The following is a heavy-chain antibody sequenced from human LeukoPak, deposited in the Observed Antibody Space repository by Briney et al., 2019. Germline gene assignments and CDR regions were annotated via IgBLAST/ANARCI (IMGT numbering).Heavy chain of an antibody. CDR1: GGSISSGGYY. D-gene: IGHD1-7*01. CDR3: AREGGELPYWY. J-gene: IGHJ4*02. Sequence: PSETLSLTCTVSGGSISSGGYYWSWIRQPAGKGLEWIGRIYTSGSTNYNPSLKSRVTISVDTSKNQFSLKLSSVTAADTAVYYCAREGGELPYWYWGQGTLVTVSS. CDR2: IYTSGST. V-gene: IGHV4-61*02.